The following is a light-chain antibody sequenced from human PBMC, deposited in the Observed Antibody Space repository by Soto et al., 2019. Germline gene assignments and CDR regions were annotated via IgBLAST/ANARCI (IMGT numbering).Light chain of an antibody. CDR3: CSYSSSSTWV. V-gene: IGLV2-23*02. J-gene: IGLJ3*02. CDR2: EVT. CDR1: GSDVGSYSL. Sequence: QSALTQPASVSGSPGQSITISCTGTGSDVGSYSLVSWFQLHPGKAPKLMIYEVTKRPSGVSNRFSGSKSGNTASLTISGLQTEDEADYYCCSYSSSSTWVFGGGTKVTVL.